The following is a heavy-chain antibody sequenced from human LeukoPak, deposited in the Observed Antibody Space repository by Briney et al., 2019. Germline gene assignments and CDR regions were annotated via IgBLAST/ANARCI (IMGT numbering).Heavy chain of an antibody. CDR2: IYTSGST. D-gene: IGHD5-12*01. CDR1: GGSISSYY. CDR3: ARDSGYSGYDYYYYGMDV. V-gene: IGHV4-4*07. J-gene: IGHJ6*02. Sequence: PSETLSLTCTVSGGSISSYYWSWLRQPAGKGLEWIGRIYTSGSTNYNPSLKSRVTMSVDTSKNQFSLKLSSVTAADTAVYYCARDSGYSGYDYYYYGMDVWGQGTTVTVSS.